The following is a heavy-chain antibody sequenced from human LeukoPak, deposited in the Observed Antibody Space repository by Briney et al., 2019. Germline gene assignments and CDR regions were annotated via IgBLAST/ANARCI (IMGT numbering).Heavy chain of an antibody. CDR1: GFTFSTYG. V-gene: IGHV3-30*02. CDR2: IRYDGSNK. CDR3: AAPGVPAATYY. D-gene: IGHD2-2*01. J-gene: IGHJ4*02. Sequence: HPGGSLRLSCAASGFTFSTYGMHWVRQAPGKGLEWVAFIRYDGSNKYYADSVKGRFTISRDNSKNTVYLQMNSLRAEDTAVYYCAAPGVPAATYYWGQGTLVTVSS.